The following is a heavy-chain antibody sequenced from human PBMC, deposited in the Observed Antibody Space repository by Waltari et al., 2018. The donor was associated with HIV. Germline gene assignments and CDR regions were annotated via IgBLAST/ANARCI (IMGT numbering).Heavy chain of an antibody. V-gene: IGHV3-30-3*02. J-gene: IGHJ6*02. D-gene: IGHD1-26*01. CDR2: ISVDGALK. CDR3: VRPKVGLTDYNYYYGLDV. CDR1: AFSLRNFA. Sequence: QEQLVETGGGAVQPGGSLRLSCAASAFSLRNFAMHWVRQAPGKGLGWVATISVDGALKHHAESVACRFTVSRDNSKDMVFLQMSSLKPEDTAVYYCVRPKVGLTDYNYYYGLDVWGQGTTVTVSS.